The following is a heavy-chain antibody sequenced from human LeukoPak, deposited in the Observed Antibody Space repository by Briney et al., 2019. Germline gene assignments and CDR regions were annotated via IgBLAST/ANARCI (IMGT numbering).Heavy chain of an antibody. CDR1: GFTFSSYG. V-gene: IGHV3-15*01. J-gene: IGHJ5*02. Sequence: GRSLRLSCEASGFTFSSYGMHWVLQAPGKGLEWVGRIKSKSYGGTTDYAAPVKGRFTISRDDSKDTLYLQMNSLKTEDTAVYYCTTATASWGLGTLVTVSS. CDR3: TTATAS. CDR2: IKSKSYGGTT.